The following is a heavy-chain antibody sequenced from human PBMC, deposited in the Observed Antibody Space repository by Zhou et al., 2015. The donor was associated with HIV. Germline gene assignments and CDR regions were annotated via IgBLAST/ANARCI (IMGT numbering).Heavy chain of an antibody. Sequence: EVQLLESGGGLVQPGGSLRLSCKASGFPFRTYAMSWVRQAPGKGLEWVSTISGSNGRTYYADSVKGRFTISRDISNNTLYLQVNSLRAEDTAVYYCAKHYDYGDLQRFDPWGQGTLVTVSS. CDR1: GFPFRTYA. CDR3: AKHYDYGDLQRFDP. V-gene: IGHV3-23*01. CDR2: ISGSNGRT. D-gene: IGHD4/OR15-4a*01. J-gene: IGHJ5*02.